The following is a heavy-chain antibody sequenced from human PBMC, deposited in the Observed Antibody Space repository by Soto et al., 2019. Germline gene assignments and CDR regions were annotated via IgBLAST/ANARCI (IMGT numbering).Heavy chain of an antibody. J-gene: IGHJ4*02. D-gene: IGHD6-13*01. V-gene: IGHV4-61*05. CDR2: IYYSGST. CDR3: ARGGQAAAGT. CDR1: GGSISSSSYY. Sequence: SETLSLTCTVSGGSISSSSYYWGWIRQPPGKGLEWIGYIYYSGSTYYNPSLKSRVTISIDKSKNQFSLKLSSVTAADTAVYYCARGGQAAAGTWGQGTLVTVSS.